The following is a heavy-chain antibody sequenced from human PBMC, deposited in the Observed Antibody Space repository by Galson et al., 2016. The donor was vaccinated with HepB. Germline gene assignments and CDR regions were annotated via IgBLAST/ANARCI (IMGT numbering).Heavy chain of an antibody. CDR1: GYTFTTYG. CDR3: ARDDSGGWYGFHYGMDV. J-gene: IGHJ6*02. CDR2: ISAYNGHT. Sequence: SVKVSCKASGYTFTTYGVSWVRQAPGQGLEWMGWISAYNGHTNYAQKLQGRVTMTTDTSTSTAYMELRSLKSDDTAVYYCARDDSGGWYGFHYGMDVWGQGTTVTVSS. V-gene: IGHV1-18*01. D-gene: IGHD6-19*01.